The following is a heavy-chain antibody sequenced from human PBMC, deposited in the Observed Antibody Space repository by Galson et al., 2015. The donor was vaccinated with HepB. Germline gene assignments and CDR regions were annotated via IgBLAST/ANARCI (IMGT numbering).Heavy chain of an antibody. CDR3: ARDLGTSCRDIRPSFCSV. CDR2: ISSSSSYI. V-gene: IGHV3-21*01. Sequence: SLRLSCAASGFTFSSYSMNWVRQAPGKGLEWVSSISSSSSYIYYADSVKGRFTISRDNAKNSLYLQMNSLRAEDTAVYYCARDLGTSCRDIRPSFCSVWGQGTMVTVSS. CDR1: GFTFSSYS. D-gene: IGHD2-2*01. J-gene: IGHJ3*01.